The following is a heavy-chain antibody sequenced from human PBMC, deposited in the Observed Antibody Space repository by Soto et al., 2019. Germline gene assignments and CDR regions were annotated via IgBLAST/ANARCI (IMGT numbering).Heavy chain of an antibody. D-gene: IGHD3-10*01. Sequence: EVQLLESGGGLVQPGGSLRLSCAASGFTFSSYVMSWVRQAPGKGLEWVSAISGSGGSTYYADSVKGRFTNSRNNSKNMLYLQMTRLRAEDTALYYCAKFSSGWFGEFDYWGQGTLVTVSS. CDR2: ISGSGGST. V-gene: IGHV3-23*01. CDR3: AKFSSGWFGEFDY. J-gene: IGHJ4*02. CDR1: GFTFSSYV.